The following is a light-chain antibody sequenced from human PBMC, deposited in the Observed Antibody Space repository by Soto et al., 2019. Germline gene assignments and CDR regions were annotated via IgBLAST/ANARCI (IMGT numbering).Light chain of an antibody. V-gene: IGLV2-14*01. CDR1: TSDVGGYSF. CDR2: EVS. CDR3: SSYTTSGTRV. Sequence: QPALTQPASVSGSPGQSITISCTGTTSDVGGYSFVPWYQLHPGKAPKLMIYEVSNRPSGVSNRFSGSKSGNTASLTISGLQAEDESDYYCSSYTTSGTRVFGTGTKVTVL. J-gene: IGLJ1*01.